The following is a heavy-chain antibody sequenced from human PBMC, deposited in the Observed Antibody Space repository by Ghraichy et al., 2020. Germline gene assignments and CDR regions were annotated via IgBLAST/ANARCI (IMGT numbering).Heavy chain of an antibody. J-gene: IGHJ4*02. CDR1: GYTFTAYY. CDR2: INPNSGGT. CDR3: ARVLGNCASSNCYYCDY. D-gene: IGHD2-21*01. Sequence: ASVKVSCKPSGYTFTAYYIHWVRQAPGQGLEWMGRINPNSGGTNYAQKFQGRVTMTRDTSLNTAYMELSRLTYDDTAVYYCARVLGNCASSNCYYCDYWGQGSLVTVSS. V-gene: IGHV1-2*06.